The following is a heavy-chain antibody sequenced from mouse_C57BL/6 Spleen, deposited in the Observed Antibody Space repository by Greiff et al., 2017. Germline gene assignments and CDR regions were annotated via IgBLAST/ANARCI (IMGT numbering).Heavy chain of an antibody. CDR3: VRQDSNYYYAMDY. V-gene: IGHV10-1*01. Sequence: EVHLVESGGGLVQPKGSLKLSCAASGFSFNTYAMNWVRQAPGMGLEWVARIRSKSNNYATYYADSVKDRFTIARDDSESMLYLQMNNLKAEDTAMYYCVRQDSNYYYAMDYWGQGTSVTVSS. J-gene: IGHJ4*01. CDR2: IRSKSNNYAT. CDR1: GFSFNTYA. D-gene: IGHD2-5*01.